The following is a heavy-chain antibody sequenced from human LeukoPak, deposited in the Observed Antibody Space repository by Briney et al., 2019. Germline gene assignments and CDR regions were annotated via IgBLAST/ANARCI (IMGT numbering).Heavy chain of an antibody. CDR1: GYTFASYY. CDR2: INPSGGDT. CDR3: GRIIRGYSYGASDY. D-gene: IGHD5-18*01. V-gene: IGHV1-46*01. Sequence: LWASVKVSCKASGYTFASYYMQWVRQAPGQGLEWMGIINPSGGDTSYAQKFQGRVTMTRDTSTSTVYMELSSLRSEDTAVYYYGRIIRGYSYGASDYWGQGTLVTVSS. J-gene: IGHJ4*02.